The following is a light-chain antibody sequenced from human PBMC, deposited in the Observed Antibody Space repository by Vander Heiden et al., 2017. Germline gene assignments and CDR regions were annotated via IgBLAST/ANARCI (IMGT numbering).Light chain of an antibody. CDR2: LGS. J-gene: IGKJ4*02. Sequence: DIVMTQSPLSLPVTPGEPASMSCRSSQSLLFSNGYNYLDWYVQKPGQSPQHLIYLGSNRAAGVAERSSGSGSGTDVTMKISRGEAEEDGMYYCMQERQTPALTFGGGTKVEIK. CDR3: MQERQTPALT. V-gene: IGKV2-28*01. CDR1: QSLLFSNGYNY.